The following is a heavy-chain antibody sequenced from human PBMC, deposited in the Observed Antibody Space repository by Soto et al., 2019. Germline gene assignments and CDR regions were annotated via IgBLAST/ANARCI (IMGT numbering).Heavy chain of an antibody. Sequence: GESLKISCKGSGYSFTSYWIGWVRQMPGKGLEWVGIIYPGDSDTRYSPSFQGQVTISADKSINTAYLQWSSLKASDTAMYYCARQTAYDSSGYYRNYYSYGMDVWGQGTTVTVSS. CDR2: IYPGDSDT. V-gene: IGHV5-51*01. CDR1: GYSFTSYW. D-gene: IGHD3-22*01. J-gene: IGHJ6*02. CDR3: ARQTAYDSSGYYRNYYSYGMDV.